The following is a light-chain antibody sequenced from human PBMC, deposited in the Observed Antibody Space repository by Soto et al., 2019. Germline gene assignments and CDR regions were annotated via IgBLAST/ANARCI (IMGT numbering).Light chain of an antibody. Sequence: EIVLTQSPGTLSLSPGERATLSCRASQSVSNTYLAWYQQRPGQAPRLLIYGVSTRATGIPYRFSGSGSGTDFTLTISGLEPEDFAVYYCQQYSRSLWTFGQGTKVEI. CDR2: GVS. V-gene: IGKV3-20*01. CDR3: QQYSRSLWT. CDR1: QSVSNTY. J-gene: IGKJ1*01.